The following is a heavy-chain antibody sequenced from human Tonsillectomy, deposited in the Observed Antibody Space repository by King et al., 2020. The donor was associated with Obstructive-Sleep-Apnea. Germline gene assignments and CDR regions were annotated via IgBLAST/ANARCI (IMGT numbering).Heavy chain of an antibody. V-gene: IGHV3-23*04. J-gene: IGHJ4*02. CDR1: GFTFSSYA. Sequence: VQLVESGGGLVQPGGSLRLSCAASGFTFSSYAMSWVRQAPGRGLEWVSAISGSGGSTYYADSVKGRFTISRDNSKNTLYLQRNSLRAEDTAVYYCAKDRKGARGYFDYWGQGTLVTVSS. CDR2: ISGSGGST. CDR3: AKDRKGARGYFDY. D-gene: IGHD1-14*01.